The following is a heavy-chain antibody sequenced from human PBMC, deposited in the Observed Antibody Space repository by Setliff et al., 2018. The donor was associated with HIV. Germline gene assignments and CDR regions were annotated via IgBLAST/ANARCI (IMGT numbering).Heavy chain of an antibody. D-gene: IGHD3-10*01. J-gene: IGHJ3*01. CDR2: IISILDIT. CDR3: AGPRGDEAFDV. Sequence: AASVKVSCKASGYNVTVSAINWVRQAPGQGLEWMGQIISILDITSYTQKLQGRVSITADKSTSTFYMELSDLTSADTAVYYCAGPRGDEAFDVWGQGTKVTVSS. V-gene: IGHV1-69*10. CDR1: GYNVTVSA.